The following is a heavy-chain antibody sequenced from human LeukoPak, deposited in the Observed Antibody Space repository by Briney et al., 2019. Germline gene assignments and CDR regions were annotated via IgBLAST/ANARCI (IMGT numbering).Heavy chain of an antibody. Sequence: PSETLSLTCTVSSGSISSYYWSWIRQPPGKGLEWIGYIYYSGSTNYNPSLKSRVTISVDTSKNQFSLKLSSVTVADTAVYYCARVGGTNFYYYGMDVWGQGTTVTVSS. CDR3: ARVGGTNFYYYGMDV. D-gene: IGHD1-26*01. CDR2: IYYSGST. J-gene: IGHJ6*02. CDR1: SGSISSYY. V-gene: IGHV4-59*01.